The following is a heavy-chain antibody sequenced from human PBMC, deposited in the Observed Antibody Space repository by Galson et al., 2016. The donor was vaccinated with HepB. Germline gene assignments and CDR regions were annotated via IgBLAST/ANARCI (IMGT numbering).Heavy chain of an antibody. J-gene: IGHJ4*02. V-gene: IGHV3-48*04. Sequence: LRLSCAASGFTFKNYAMNWVRQAPGKGLEWLAYISGSSDKIYYGDSVKGRFTISRDNARNLLFLQMDGLRAEDTAVYFCARGDGTNWDFDYWGQGTLVTVSS. CDR2: ISGSSDKI. D-gene: IGHD7-27*01. CDR1: GFTFKNYA. CDR3: ARGDGTNWDFDY.